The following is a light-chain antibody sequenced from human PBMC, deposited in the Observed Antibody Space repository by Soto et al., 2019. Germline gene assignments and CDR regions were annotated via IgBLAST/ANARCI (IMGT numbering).Light chain of an antibody. CDR1: QSINTY. J-gene: IGKJ2*01. Sequence: DTQMTQSPSSLSASVGDRVTITCRASQSINTYLNWYQQKPGEAPNLLIYAASSLQSGVPPRFSGSGSETPFTLTINSLQPEDFATYYCQQTASTPYTFGQGT. CDR2: AAS. CDR3: QQTASTPYT. V-gene: IGKV1-39*01.